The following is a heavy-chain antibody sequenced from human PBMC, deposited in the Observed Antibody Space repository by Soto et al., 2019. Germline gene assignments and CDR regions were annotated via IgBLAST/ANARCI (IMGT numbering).Heavy chain of an antibody. Sequence: GGSLRLSCAASGFTFSSYGMHWVRQAPGKGLEWVAVIWYDGSNKYYADSVKGRFTISRDNSKNTLYLQMNSLRAEDTAVYYCAGDRGFLEWLFGYFDYWGQGTLVTVSS. J-gene: IGHJ4*02. CDR1: GFTFSSYG. D-gene: IGHD3-3*01. CDR2: IWYDGSNK. CDR3: AGDRGFLEWLFGYFDY. V-gene: IGHV3-33*01.